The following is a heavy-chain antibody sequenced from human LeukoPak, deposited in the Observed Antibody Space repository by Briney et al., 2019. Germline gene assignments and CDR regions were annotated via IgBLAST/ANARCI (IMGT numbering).Heavy chain of an antibody. Sequence: PPETLSLTCAVSGYSISSGYSWGWIRQPPGKGLEWIGSIYHSGNTFYNPSLKSRVIISVDTSKNAFSLRLSSVTATDTAVYYARENSGTFFDYWGQGTLVTVSS. D-gene: IGHD2-15*01. J-gene: IGHJ4*02. V-gene: IGHV4-38-2*01. CDR2: IYHSGNT. CDR1: GYSISSGYS. CDR3: RENSGTFFDY.